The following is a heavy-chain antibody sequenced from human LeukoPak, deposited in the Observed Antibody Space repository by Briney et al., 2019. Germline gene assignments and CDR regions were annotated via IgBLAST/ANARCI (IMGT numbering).Heavy chain of an antibody. D-gene: IGHD2-2*01. Sequence: SETLSLTCAVSGYSISSGYYWGWIWQPPGKGLEWIGSIYHSGSTYYNPSLKSRVTISVDTSKNQFSLKLSSVTAADTAVYYCARGVVVPAATLYYFDYWGQGTLVTVSS. CDR3: ARGVVVPAATLYYFDY. V-gene: IGHV4-38-2*01. CDR1: GYSISSGYY. CDR2: IYHSGST. J-gene: IGHJ4*02.